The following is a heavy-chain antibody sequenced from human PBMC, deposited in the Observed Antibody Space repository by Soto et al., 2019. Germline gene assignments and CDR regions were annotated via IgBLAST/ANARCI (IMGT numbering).Heavy chain of an antibody. J-gene: IGHJ3*02. CDR2: IWYDGSNK. D-gene: IGHD3-10*01. CDR3: ARDWPRERGPSYYYGSGRPGGIDI. Sequence: PGGSLRLSCAASGFTFSSYGMHWVRQAPGKGLEWGAVIWYDGSNKYYADSVKGRFTISRDNSKNTLYLQMNSLRAEDTAVYYCARDWPRERGPSYYYGSGRPGGIDIWGQGTMVTVS. V-gene: IGHV3-33*01. CDR1: GFTFSSYG.